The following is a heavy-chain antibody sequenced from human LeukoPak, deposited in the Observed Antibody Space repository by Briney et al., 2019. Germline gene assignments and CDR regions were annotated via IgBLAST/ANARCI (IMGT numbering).Heavy chain of an antibody. CDR2: IYSSGRS. J-gene: IGHJ6*03. D-gene: IGHD3-10*01. Sequence: SETLSLTCTVSGGSISTSNYYWGWICQPPGKGLEWIGRIYSSGRSNYNPSLKSRATMSVDTSKNQFSLKLSSVTAADTAAYYCAGGYSGTYPYYYYYMDVWGKGTTVTISS. CDR1: GGSISTSNYY. CDR3: AGGYSGTYPYYYYYMDV. V-gene: IGHV4-39*07.